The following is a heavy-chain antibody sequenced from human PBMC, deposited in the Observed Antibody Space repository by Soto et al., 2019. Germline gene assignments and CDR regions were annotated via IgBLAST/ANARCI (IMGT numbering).Heavy chain of an antibody. V-gene: IGHV1-18*01. CDR2: ISAYNGNT. CDR3: ARSNIKYSGSYFLDV. CDR1: GYTFTSYG. Sequence: ASVKVSCKASGYTFTSYGIIWVRQAPGQGLEWMGWISAYNGNTNYAQKLQGRVTMTTDTSTSTAYMELRSLRSDATAVYYCARSNIKYSGSYFLDVWGQGTTVTVSS. J-gene: IGHJ6*02. D-gene: IGHD1-26*01.